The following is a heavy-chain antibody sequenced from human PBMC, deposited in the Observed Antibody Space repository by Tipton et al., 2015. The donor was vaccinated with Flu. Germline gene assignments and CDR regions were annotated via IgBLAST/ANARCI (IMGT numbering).Heavy chain of an antibody. CDR3: AKVIPEKVSGLDY. CDR1: GFTFSIYA. J-gene: IGHJ4*02. Sequence: SLRLSCAASGFTFSIYAMSWVRQAPGKRLGWISAISGGGGGTYYADSVKGRFTISRDNSKNMLYLRMNSLSAEDTAIYYCAKVIPEKVSGLDYWGQGTLVTVSS. V-gene: IGHV3-23*01. D-gene: IGHD5/OR15-5a*01. CDR2: ISGGGGGT.